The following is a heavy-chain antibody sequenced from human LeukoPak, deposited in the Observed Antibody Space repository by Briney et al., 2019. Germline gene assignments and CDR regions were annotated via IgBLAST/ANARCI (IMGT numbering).Heavy chain of an antibody. V-gene: IGHV4-34*01. CDR1: GGSFSGYY. CDR3: ARGSSSSGLYYFDY. CDR2: INHSGST. D-gene: IGHD2-15*01. Sequence: SETLSLTCAVYGGSFSGYYWSWIRQPPGEGLEWIGEINHSGSTNYNPSLKSRVTISVDTSKNQFSLKLSSVTAADTAVYYCARGSSSSGLYYFDYWGQGTLVTVSS. J-gene: IGHJ4*02.